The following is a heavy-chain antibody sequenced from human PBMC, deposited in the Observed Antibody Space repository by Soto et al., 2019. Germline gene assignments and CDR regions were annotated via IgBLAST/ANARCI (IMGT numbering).Heavy chain of an antibody. CDR2: ISDGGGST. CDR1: GFTFSNYG. CDR3: AQDRGSSWYHLFDP. J-gene: IGHJ5*02. V-gene: IGHV3-23*01. D-gene: IGHD6-13*01. Sequence: EVQMWESGGGLVQPGGSLRLSCAASGFTFSNYGMSWVRQAPGKGLEWVSVISDGGGSTFYADSVKGRFTISRDNSKNTLYLQMNGLRADDTAVYYCAQDRGSSWYHLFDPWGQGTLVTVSS.